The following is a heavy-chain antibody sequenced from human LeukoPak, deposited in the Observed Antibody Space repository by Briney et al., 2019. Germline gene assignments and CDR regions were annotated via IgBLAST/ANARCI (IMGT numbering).Heavy chain of an antibody. Sequence: PSETLSLTCAVSGGSISSGGYSWSWIRQPPGKGLEWIGYIYHSGSTYYNPSLKSRVTISVDRSKNQFSLKLSSVTAADTAVYYCARESSVGASRTDAFDIWGQGTMVTVSS. CDR2: IYHSGST. D-gene: IGHD1-26*01. J-gene: IGHJ3*02. V-gene: IGHV4-30-2*01. CDR3: ARESSVGASRTDAFDI. CDR1: GGSISSGGYS.